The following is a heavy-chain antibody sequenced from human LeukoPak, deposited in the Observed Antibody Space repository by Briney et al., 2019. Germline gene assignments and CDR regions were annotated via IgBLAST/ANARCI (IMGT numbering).Heavy chain of an antibody. J-gene: IGHJ6*02. CDR1: GFTFSSYA. CDR2: ISGSGGST. CDR3: AKESRVTATYYYYYYGMDV. V-gene: IGHV3-23*01. Sequence: GGSLRLSCAASGFTFSSYAMSRVRQAPGKGLEWVSAISGSGGSTYYADSVKGRFTISRDNSKNTLYLQMNSLRAEDTAVYYCAKESRVTATYYYYYYGMDVWGQGTTVTVSS. D-gene: IGHD2-21*02.